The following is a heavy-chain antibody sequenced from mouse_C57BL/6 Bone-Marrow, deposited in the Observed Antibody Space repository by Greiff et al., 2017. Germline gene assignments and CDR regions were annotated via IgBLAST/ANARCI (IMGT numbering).Heavy chain of an antibody. V-gene: IGHV5-6*01. Sequence: EVMLVESGGDLVKPGGSLKLSCAASGFTFSSYGMSWVRQTPDKRLEWVATISSGGSYTYYPDSVKGRFTISRDNAQNTLDLQMSSLKSEETAMYYCARHSIYYDDAVPLFAYWGQGTLVTGSA. J-gene: IGHJ3*01. CDR2: ISSGGSYT. CDR1: GFTFSSYG. D-gene: IGHD2-4*01. CDR3: ARHSIYYDDAVPLFAY.